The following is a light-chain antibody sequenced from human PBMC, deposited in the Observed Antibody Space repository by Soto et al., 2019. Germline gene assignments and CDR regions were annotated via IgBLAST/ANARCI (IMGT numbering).Light chain of an antibody. Sequence: DIQMTQSPSTLSASVGDRVNITCRASQSISSWLAWYQQKPGKAPKLLIYDASSLESGVPSRFSGSGSGTEFTLTISRLQPDDFASYYCQQYNSYWTFGQGTNVEIK. V-gene: IGKV1-5*01. CDR3: QQYNSYWT. CDR2: DAS. J-gene: IGKJ1*01. CDR1: QSISSW.